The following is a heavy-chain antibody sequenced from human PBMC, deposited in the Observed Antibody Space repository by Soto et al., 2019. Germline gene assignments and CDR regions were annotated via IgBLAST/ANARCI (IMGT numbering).Heavy chain of an antibody. CDR2: IYYSGST. J-gene: IGHJ6*02. CDR1: GGSISSSSYY. D-gene: IGHD3-3*01. CDR3: ARGGGYYDFFSGYFRYYYGIDV. V-gene: IGHV4-39*01. Sequence: SETLSLTCTVSGGSISSSSYYWGWIRQPPGKGLEWIGSIYYSGSTYYNPSLKSRVTISVDTSKNQFSLKLSSVTAADTAVYYCARGGGYYDFFSGYFRYYYGIDVWGQGTTVTV.